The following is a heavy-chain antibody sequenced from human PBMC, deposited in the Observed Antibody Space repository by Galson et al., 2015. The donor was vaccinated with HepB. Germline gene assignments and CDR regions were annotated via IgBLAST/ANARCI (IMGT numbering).Heavy chain of an antibody. J-gene: IGHJ5*02. CDR1: GYTFTSYG. CDR3: ARDGYLIPSGYYGDNWFDP. Sequence: QSGAEVKKPGESLKISCKASGYTFTSYGISWVRQAPGQGLEWMGWISAYNGNTNYAQKLQGRVTMTTDTSTSTAYMELRSLRSDDTAVYYCARDGYLIPSGYYGDNWFDPWGQGTLVTVSS. D-gene: IGHD3-22*01. V-gene: IGHV1-18*01. CDR2: ISAYNGNT.